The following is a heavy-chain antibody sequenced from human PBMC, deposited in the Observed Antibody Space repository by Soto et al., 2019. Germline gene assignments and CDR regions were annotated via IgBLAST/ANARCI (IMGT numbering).Heavy chain of an antibody. Sequence: QLQLQESGSGLVKPSQTLSLTCAVSGGSISSGGYSWSLIRQPPGKGLEWIGYIYHSGSTCYNPSLKSGVTISVDRSKNQFSLKLSSVTAADAAVYYCAREDIVAENAFDIWGQGTLVTVSS. CDR3: AREDIVAENAFDI. CDR1: GGSISSGGYS. V-gene: IGHV4-30-2*01. CDR2: IYHSGST. J-gene: IGHJ3*02. D-gene: IGHD2-15*01.